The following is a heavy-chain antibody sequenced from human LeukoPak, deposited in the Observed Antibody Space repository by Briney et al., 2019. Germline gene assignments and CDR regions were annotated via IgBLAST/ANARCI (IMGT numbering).Heavy chain of an antibody. CDR2: VYYSGST. D-gene: IGHD1-7*01. CDR1: GASITSYY. J-gene: IGHJ4*02. V-gene: IGHV4-59*08. Sequence: SETLSLTCTVSGASITSYYWTWIRQPPGKGLEWIGYVYYSGSTFYTPSLKSRVTISVDTSKNQFSLKLRSVAAADTALYYCARLGAAAGTYHWGPGTLVIVSS. CDR3: ARLGAAAGTYH.